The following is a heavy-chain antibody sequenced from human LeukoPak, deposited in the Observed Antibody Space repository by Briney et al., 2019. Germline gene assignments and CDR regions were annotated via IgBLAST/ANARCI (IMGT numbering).Heavy chain of an antibody. CDR1: GFTFSTYT. CDR2: ISSSSSYM. V-gene: IGHV3-21*01. CDR3: ARLSTDDAFDI. J-gene: IGHJ3*02. Sequence: GGSLRLSCAASGFTFSTYTMNWVRQPPGKGLEWVSSISSSSSYMYYADSVKGRFTISRDNAKNSLYLQMNSLRAEDTAVYYCARLSTDDAFDIWGQGTMVTVSS.